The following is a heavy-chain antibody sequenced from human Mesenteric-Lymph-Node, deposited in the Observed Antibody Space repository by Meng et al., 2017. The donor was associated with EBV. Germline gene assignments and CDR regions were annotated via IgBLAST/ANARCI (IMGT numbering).Heavy chain of an antibody. D-gene: IGHD3-16*02. J-gene: IGHJ4*02. CDR2: IYSGGRT. V-gene: IGHV4-39*01. CDR3: ASLLIVFGGVIVDY. Sequence: QGSGPGLVGPPETLSLPCTFSGGSISSSSYYWGWIRQPPGKGLEWIGSIYSGGRTYYSPSLESRVTISVDTSKNQFSLKLNSVTAADTSVYFCASLLIVFGGVIVDYWGQGALVTVSS. CDR1: GGSISSSSYY.